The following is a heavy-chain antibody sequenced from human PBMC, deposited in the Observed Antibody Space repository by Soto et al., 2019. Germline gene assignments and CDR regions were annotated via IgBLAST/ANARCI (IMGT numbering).Heavy chain of an antibody. Sequence: QLQLQESGPGLVKPSETLSLTCTVSGDSISGSSYYWGWIRQPPGKGLEWIGSIYYSGSTYYNPSLKSRVTISVDTSKNQFSLKLSSVTAADTAVHYCARSGALQHIDYWGQGTLVTVSS. CDR1: GDSISGSSYY. CDR2: IYYSGST. D-gene: IGHD1-1*01. J-gene: IGHJ4*02. CDR3: ARSGALQHIDY. V-gene: IGHV4-39*01.